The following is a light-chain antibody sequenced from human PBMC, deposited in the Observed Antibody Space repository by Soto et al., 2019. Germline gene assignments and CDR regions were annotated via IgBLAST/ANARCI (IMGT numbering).Light chain of an antibody. CDR3: SSYTSSTTLDVV. V-gene: IGLV2-14*01. CDR2: EVT. Sequence: QSVLTQPASVSGSPGQSITISCTGTSSDVGVYNYVSWYQQHPGTAPKLMIYEVTNRPSGVSNRFSGSKSGNTASLTISGLQAEDEADYYCSSYTSSTTLDVVFGGGTKLTVL. J-gene: IGLJ2*01. CDR1: SSDVGVYNY.